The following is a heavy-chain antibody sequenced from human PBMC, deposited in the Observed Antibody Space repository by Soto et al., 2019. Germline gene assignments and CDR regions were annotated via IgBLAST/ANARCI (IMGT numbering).Heavy chain of an antibody. CDR1: GFTFSSYA. J-gene: IGHJ4*02. CDR2: MSYDGSNK. Sequence: QVQLVESGGGVGQPGRSLRLSCAASGFTFSSYAMHWVRQAPGKGLEWVAVMSYDGSNKYYADSVKGRFTISRDNSKNTLYLQMNSLRPEDTAVYYCARDKSPYSSGWHNRHFDYWGQGTLVTVSS. V-gene: IGHV3-30-3*01. D-gene: IGHD6-19*01. CDR3: ARDKSPYSSGWHNRHFDY.